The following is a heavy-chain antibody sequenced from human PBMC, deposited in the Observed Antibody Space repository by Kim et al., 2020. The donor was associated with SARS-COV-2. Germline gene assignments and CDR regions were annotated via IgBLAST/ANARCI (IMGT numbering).Heavy chain of an antibody. CDR1: GFKFSEYG. J-gene: IGHJ4*02. Sequence: GVSLRLSCAASGFKFSEYGMHWVRQAPGKGLEWVAVIWSEGKTQYYAGSVKGRFSISRDNTENTLYLQMDSLRADDTAIYYCARDYYYDSSAYLDYWGQGTLVTVSS. CDR3: ARDYYYDSSAYLDY. D-gene: IGHD3-22*01. V-gene: IGHV3-33*01. CDR2: IWSEGKTQ.